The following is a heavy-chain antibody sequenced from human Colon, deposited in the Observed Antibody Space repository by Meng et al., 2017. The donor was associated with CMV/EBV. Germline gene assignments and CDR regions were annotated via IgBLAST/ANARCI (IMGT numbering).Heavy chain of an antibody. V-gene: IGHV3-30*04. Sequence: GGSLRLSCVASGFTFSSYAMHWVRQAPGKGLEWVAIISYDGTNKDYADSVKGRFPISRDNSKNTLHLQMNSLRSEDTAVYYCARGPRITMIVVVINYWGQGTLVTVSS. D-gene: IGHD3-22*01. CDR1: GFTFSSYA. J-gene: IGHJ4*02. CDR2: ISYDGTNK. CDR3: ARGPRITMIVVVINY.